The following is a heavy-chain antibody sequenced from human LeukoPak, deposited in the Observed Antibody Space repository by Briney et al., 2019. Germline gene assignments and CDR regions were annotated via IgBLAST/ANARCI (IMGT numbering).Heavy chain of an antibody. CDR1: GFVFSSDR. J-gene: IGHJ4*02. CDR3: VRGGFNGN. V-gene: IGHV3-74*03. Sequence: GGSLRLSCLASGFVFSSDRMHRVRQVPGKGLMWVSRIDSDGTGALYADAVEGRFTISRDNAKNTLYLQMNSLRAEDTALYYCVRGGFNGNWGQGTLVTVSS. D-gene: IGHD2-8*01. CDR2: IDSDGTGA.